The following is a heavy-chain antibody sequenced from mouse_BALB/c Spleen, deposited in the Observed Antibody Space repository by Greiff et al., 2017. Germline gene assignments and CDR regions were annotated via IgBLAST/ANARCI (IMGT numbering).Heavy chain of an antibody. V-gene: IGHV5-12-1*01. J-gene: IGHJ4*01. CDR1: GFAFSSYD. Sequence: EVQRVESGGGLVKPGGSLKLSCAASGFAFSSYDMSWVRQTPEKRLEWVAYISSGGGSTYYPDTVKGRFTISRDNAKNTLYLQMSSLKSGDTAMYYCARHLYGKGAMEYWGQGTSVTVSS. CDR2: ISSGGGST. CDR3: ARHLYGKGAMEY. D-gene: IGHD2-1*01.